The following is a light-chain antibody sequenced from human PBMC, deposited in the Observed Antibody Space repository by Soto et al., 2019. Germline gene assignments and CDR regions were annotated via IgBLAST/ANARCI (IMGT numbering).Light chain of an antibody. Sequence: DFVMTQSPDSLAVSLGERATINCKSSQSVLYSSNNKNYLAWYQQKPGQPPKLLIYWASTRESGVPDRFSGSGSGTDFTLTISSLQAEDVAVYYCQQYYSTFLTFGGGTKVEIK. CDR3: QQYYSTFLT. V-gene: IGKV4-1*01. J-gene: IGKJ4*01. CDR1: QSVLYSSNNKNY. CDR2: WAS.